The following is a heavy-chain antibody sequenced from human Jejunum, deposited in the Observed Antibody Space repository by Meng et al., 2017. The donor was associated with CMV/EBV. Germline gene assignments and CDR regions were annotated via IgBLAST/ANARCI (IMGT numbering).Heavy chain of an antibody. CDR1: GFTFSPNM. J-gene: IGHJ4*02. CDR2: IKQDGSEK. CDR3: ARDHRGRPHDY. D-gene: IGHD1-14*01. Sequence: AATGFTFSPNMRNWVRQAPGKGLEWVANIKQDGSEKYYVDSVKGRFTISRDNAKNSLYLQMNSLRAEDTAVYYCARDHRGRPHDYWGQGTLVTVSS. V-gene: IGHV3-7*01.